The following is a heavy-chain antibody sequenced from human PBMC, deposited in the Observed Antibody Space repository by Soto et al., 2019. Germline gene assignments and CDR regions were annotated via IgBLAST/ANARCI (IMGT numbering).Heavy chain of an antibody. V-gene: IGHV4-39*01. CDR1: GGSISSSSYY. D-gene: IGHD6-13*01. J-gene: IGHJ4*02. CDR3: ARQRRPAAAGFYFDY. CDR2: IYYSGST. Sequence: SETLSLTCTVSGGSISSSSYYWGWIRQPPGKGLEWIGSIYYSGSTYYNPSLKSRVTISVDTSKNQFSLKLSSVTAADTAVYYCARQRRPAAAGFYFDYWGQGTLVTVSS.